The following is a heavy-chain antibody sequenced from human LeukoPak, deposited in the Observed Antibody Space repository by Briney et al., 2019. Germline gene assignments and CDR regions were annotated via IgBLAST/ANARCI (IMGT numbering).Heavy chain of an antibody. CDR2: IYSSGST. J-gene: IGHJ3*02. V-gene: IGHV4-4*07. CDR3: ARDFTFSDTPTVKDAFDI. D-gene: IGHD5-18*01. CDR1: GGSITTYY. Sequence: PSETLSLTCTVSGGSITTYYWSWIRQPAGKGLEWIGRIYSSGSTNYNPSLKSRVTMSVDTSKNQFSVKLSSVTAADTAVYYCARDFTFSDTPTVKDAFDIWGQGTMVTVSS.